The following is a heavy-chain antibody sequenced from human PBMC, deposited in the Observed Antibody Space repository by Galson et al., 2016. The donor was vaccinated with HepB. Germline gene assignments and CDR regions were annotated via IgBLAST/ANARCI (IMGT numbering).Heavy chain of an antibody. CDR2: ISYDGSNK. D-gene: IGHD1-26*01. V-gene: IGHV3-30-3*01. Sequence: SLRLSCAASGFTFSTYAMHWVRQAPGKGLEWVASISYDGSNKDYADSVKGRFTISRDNSKNMLYLQMNSLRTEDTALYYCARASVVIPWGYSMTDYWGQGTLVTVS. CDR3: ARASVVIPWGYSMTDY. CDR1: GFTFSTYA. J-gene: IGHJ4*02.